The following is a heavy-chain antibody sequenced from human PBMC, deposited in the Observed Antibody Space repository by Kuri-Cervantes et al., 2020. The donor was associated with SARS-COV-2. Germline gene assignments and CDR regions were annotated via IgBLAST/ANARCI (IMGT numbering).Heavy chain of an antibody. CDR1: GGSISSGDYY. Sequence: SCTVSGGSISSGDYYWSWIRQPPGKGLEWIGYIYYSGSTYYNPSLKSRVTISVDTSKNQFSLKLSSVTAADTAVYYCARDQVDVVVPAAMGPHWFDPWGQGTLVTVSS. CDR2: IYYSGST. J-gene: IGHJ5*02. CDR3: ARDQVDVVVPAAMGPHWFDP. V-gene: IGHV4-30-4*08. D-gene: IGHD2-2*01.